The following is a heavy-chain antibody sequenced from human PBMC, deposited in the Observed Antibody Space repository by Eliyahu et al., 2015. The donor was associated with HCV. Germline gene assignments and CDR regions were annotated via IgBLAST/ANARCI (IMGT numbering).Heavy chain of an antibody. Sequence: EVQLVESGGGLIQPGGSLRLSCAASGFTVSSNYMSWVRQAPGKGLEWVSVIYSGGSTYYGDSVKGRFTISRDNSKNTLYLQMNSLRAEDTAVYYCAREFNSGSYGGVDAFDIWGQGTMVTVSS. D-gene: IGHD1-26*01. J-gene: IGHJ3*02. CDR1: GFTVSSNY. V-gene: IGHV3-53*01. CDR2: IYSGGST. CDR3: AREFNSGSYGGVDAFDI.